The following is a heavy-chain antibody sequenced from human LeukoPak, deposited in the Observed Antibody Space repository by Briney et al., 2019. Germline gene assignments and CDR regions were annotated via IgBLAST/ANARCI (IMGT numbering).Heavy chain of an antibody. CDR1: GFTFRSYS. V-gene: IGHV3-48*01. Sequence: QPGGSLRLSCAASGFTFRSYSMHWVRQAPGKGLEWVSYISSTSSTIYYADSVKGRFTISRDNAKNSLYLQMNSLRAEDTAVYYCAMAVAGKIDAFDIWGQGTMVTVSS. J-gene: IGHJ3*02. CDR2: ISSTSSTI. D-gene: IGHD6-19*01. CDR3: AMAVAGKIDAFDI.